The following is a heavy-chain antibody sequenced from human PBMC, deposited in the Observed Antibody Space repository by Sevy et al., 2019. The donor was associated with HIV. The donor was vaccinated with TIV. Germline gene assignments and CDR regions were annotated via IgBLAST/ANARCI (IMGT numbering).Heavy chain of an antibody. CDR3: AGENAWGRGYS. CDR2: IYYNGHI. Sequence: SENLSLTCTVSGGSITSLYWNWIRQPPGKGLEWIANIYYNGHINYNPSLKSRVTLSLDTSKNQFSLRLSSVTAAATAMYYCAGENAWGRGYSWGQGTLVTVSS. CDR1: GGSITSLY. J-gene: IGHJ4*02. D-gene: IGHD1-26*01. V-gene: IGHV4-59*08.